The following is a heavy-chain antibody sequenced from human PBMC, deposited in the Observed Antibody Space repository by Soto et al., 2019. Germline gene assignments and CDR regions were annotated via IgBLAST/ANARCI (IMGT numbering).Heavy chain of an antibody. Sequence: EVQLVESGGGLVQPGGSLRLSCAASGFTFSSYEMNWVRQAPGKGLEWVSYISSSGSTIYYADSVKGRFTISRDNAKNSMYLQMNSLRAEDTAVYYCARGEQLRPYYYYGMDVWGQGTTVTDSS. CDR1: GFTFSSYE. CDR3: ARGEQLRPYYYYGMDV. D-gene: IGHD6-6*01. V-gene: IGHV3-48*03. CDR2: ISSSGSTI. J-gene: IGHJ6*02.